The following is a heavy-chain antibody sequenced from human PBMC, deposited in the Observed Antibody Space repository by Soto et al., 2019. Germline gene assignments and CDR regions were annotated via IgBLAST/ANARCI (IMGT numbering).Heavy chain of an antibody. Sequence: SVKVSCKASGEDFSHYAVSWVRQAPGQGLEWMGGIIPAFGTPNIAQKFQGRVIITADESTNIASLELRSLRSEDTAVYFCARDRSLNFWTGYGMDVWGQGTTVTVSS. CDR3: ARDRSLNFWTGYGMDV. V-gene: IGHV1-69*13. CDR1: GEDFSHYA. J-gene: IGHJ6*02. CDR2: IIPAFGTP. D-gene: IGHD3-9*01.